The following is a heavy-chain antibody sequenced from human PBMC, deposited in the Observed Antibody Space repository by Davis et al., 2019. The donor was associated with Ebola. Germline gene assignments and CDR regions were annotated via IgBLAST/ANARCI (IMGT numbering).Heavy chain of an antibody. Sequence: SVKVSCKASGGTFSSYAISWVRQAPGQGLEWMGGIIPIFGTANYAQKFQGRVTITADKSTSTAYMELSSLRSDDTAVYYCAREEEELELHYWGQGTLVTVSS. CDR2: IIPIFGTA. CDR3: AREEEELELHY. D-gene: IGHD1-7*01. CDR1: GGTFSSYA. J-gene: IGHJ4*02. V-gene: IGHV1-69*06.